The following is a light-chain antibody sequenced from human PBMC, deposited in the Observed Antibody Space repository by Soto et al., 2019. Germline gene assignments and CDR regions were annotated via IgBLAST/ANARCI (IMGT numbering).Light chain of an antibody. V-gene: IGKV3-11*01. CDR2: GAF. CDR3: QQRNIWPPVT. J-gene: IGKJ5*01. CDR1: QSVSSY. Sequence: ELVLTQSPATLSLSPGERATLSCRASQSVSSYLAWYQQKPGQAPRLLIYGAFNRATGIPARFSGSGSGTDFTLTISSLEPEDSAIYCCQQRNIWPPVTFGQGTRLEIK.